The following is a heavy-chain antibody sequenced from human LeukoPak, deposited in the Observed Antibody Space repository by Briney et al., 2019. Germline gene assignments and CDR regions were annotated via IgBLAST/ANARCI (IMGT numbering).Heavy chain of an antibody. CDR1: GFIFNNYG. J-gene: IGHJ5*02. D-gene: IGHD3-22*01. V-gene: IGHV3-23*01. Sequence: GGSLRLSCAASGFIFNNYGLIWVRQAPGKGLEWVSAISNDGGGTNYADFVKGRFTISRDNSKNTLFPQMNSLRAEDTALYYCAKGSSGYFVDLWGQGTLVTVSS. CDR3: AKGSSGYFVDL. CDR2: ISNDGGGT.